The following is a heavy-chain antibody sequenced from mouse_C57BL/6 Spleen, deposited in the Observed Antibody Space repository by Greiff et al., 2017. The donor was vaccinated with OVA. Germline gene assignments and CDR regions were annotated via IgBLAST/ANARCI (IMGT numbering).Heavy chain of an antibody. J-gene: IGHJ3*01. CDR3: ARTDYGSSLFAY. D-gene: IGHD1-1*01. V-gene: IGHV5-17*01. CDR2: ISSGSSTI. CDR1: GFTFSDYG. Sequence: EVKLVESGGGLVKPGGSLKLSCAASGFTFSDYGMHWVRQAPEKGLEWVAYISSGSSTIYYADTVKGRFTISRDNAKNTLFLQMTSLRSEDTAMYYCARTDYGSSLFAYWGQGTLVTVSA.